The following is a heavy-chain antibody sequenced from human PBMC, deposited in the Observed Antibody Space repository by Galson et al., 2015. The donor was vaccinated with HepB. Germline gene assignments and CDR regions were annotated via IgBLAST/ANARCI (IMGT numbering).Heavy chain of an antibody. V-gene: IGHV4-39*01. D-gene: IGHD3-22*01. CDR2: IYYSGRT. J-gene: IGHJ4*02. Sequence: LSLTCTVSGGSISSSSYFWGWIRQPPGKGLEWIGSIYYSGRTYYNPSLKSRVTISVDTSKNQFSLKLSSVTAADTAVYYCARLAGRITMIVDWGQGTLVTVSS. CDR3: ARLAGRITMIVD. CDR1: GGSISSSSYF.